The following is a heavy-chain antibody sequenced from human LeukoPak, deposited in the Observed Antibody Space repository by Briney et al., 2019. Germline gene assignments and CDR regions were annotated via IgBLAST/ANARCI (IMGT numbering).Heavy chain of an antibody. Sequence: GASVKVSCXASGYTFTGYYMHWVRQAPGQGLEWMGWINPNSGGTNYAQKFQGRVTMTRDTSISTAYMELSRLRSDDTAVYYCARGYYYDSSGYYEGLDYFDYWGQGTLVTVSS. CDR1: GYTFTGYY. D-gene: IGHD3-22*01. CDR2: INPNSGGT. V-gene: IGHV1-2*02. J-gene: IGHJ4*02. CDR3: ARGYYYDSSGYYEGLDYFDY.